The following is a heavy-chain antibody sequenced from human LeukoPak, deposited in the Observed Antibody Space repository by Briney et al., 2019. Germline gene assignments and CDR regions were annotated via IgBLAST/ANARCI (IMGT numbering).Heavy chain of an antibody. Sequence: ASVKVSCKASGYTFTSYYMHWVRQAPGQGLEWMGIINPSGGSTSYAQKFQGRVTMTRDTSTSTVCMELSSLRSEDTAVYYCARDIVVVVAAAYYYYYGMDVWGQGTTVTVSS. CDR1: GYTFTSYY. CDR3: ARDIVVVVAAAYYYYYGMDV. J-gene: IGHJ6*02. D-gene: IGHD2-15*01. V-gene: IGHV1-46*01. CDR2: INPSGGST.